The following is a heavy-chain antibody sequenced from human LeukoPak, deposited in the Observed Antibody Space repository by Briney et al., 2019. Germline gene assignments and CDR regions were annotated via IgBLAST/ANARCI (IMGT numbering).Heavy chain of an antibody. CDR1: GFTFREFA. CDR2: IRSSIYGGTP. CDR3: ARDGRSYGGYFDI. J-gene: IGHJ3*02. D-gene: IGHD4-23*01. Sequence: GGSLRLSCTSSGFTFREFAVSWFRQAPGKGLEWIGFIRSSIYGGTPKAAASVKGRFTISRDDSKNSLYLQMNSLKTEDTAVYYCARDGRSYGGYFDIWGQGTMVTVSS. V-gene: IGHV3-49*03.